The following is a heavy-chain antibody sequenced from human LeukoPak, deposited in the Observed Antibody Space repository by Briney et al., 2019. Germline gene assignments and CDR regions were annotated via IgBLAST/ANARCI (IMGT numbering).Heavy chain of an antibody. J-gene: IGHJ5*02. D-gene: IGHD3-3*01. CDR1: GFTFSASA. CDR3: ARGNTIFGASRWFDP. CDR2: VAYDGNSK. Sequence: GGSLRLSCAASGFTFSASAMHWVRQAPGKGLEGVAVVAYDGNSKYYADSVKGRFTISRDNSKNTLYLQMNNLRSEDTALYHCARGNTIFGASRWFDPWGQGTLVTASS. V-gene: IGHV3-30-3*01.